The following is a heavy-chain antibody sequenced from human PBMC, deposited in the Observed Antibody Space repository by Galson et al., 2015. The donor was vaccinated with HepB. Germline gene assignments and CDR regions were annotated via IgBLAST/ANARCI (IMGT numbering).Heavy chain of an antibody. CDR2: IYYSGST. V-gene: IGHV4-39*02. Sequence: SETLSLTCTVSGGSISSSSYYWGWIRQPPGKGLEWIGSIYYSGSTYYNPSLKSRVTISVDTSKNQFSLKLSSVTAADTAVYYCAREGEDIVVVPAADGAFDIWGQGTMVTVSS. J-gene: IGHJ3*02. D-gene: IGHD2-2*01. CDR1: GGSISSSSYY. CDR3: AREGEDIVVVPAADGAFDI.